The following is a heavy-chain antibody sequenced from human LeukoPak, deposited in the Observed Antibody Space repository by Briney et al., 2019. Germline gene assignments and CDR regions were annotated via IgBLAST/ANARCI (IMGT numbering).Heavy chain of an antibody. CDR1: GYRFTSYW. CDR2: IYPGDSDT. CDR3: ASIPNYYDSSGYEASGY. J-gene: IGHJ4*02. Sequence: GEALQISFQGSGYRFTSYWIGWVRQLPGKGLEWMGIIYPGDSDTRYSPSFQGQVTISADKSISTAYLQWSSLKASDTAMYYCASIPNYYDSSGYEASGYWGQGNLVTVSS. V-gene: IGHV5-51*01. D-gene: IGHD3-22*01.